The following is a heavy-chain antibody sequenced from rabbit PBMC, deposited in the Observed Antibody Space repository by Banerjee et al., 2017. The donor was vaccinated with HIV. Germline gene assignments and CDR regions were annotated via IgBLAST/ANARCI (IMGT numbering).Heavy chain of an antibody. CDR2: IYTGSGST. J-gene: IGHJ4*01. CDR3: ARDDIAVYDAYAFNL. Sequence: QSLEESGGDLVKPGASLTLTCTASGFSFSSSYWMWWVRQAPGKGLEWIARIYTGSGSTNYASWAKGRFTISKTSSTTVTLQMTSLTAADTATYFCARDDIAVYDAYAFNLRGPGTLVTVS. CDR1: GFSFSSSYW. D-gene: IGHD6-1*01. V-gene: IGHV1S40*01.